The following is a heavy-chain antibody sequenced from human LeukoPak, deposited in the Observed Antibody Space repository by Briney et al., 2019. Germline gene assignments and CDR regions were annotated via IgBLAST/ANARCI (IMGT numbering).Heavy chain of an antibody. J-gene: IGHJ3*02. CDR1: GGSISSDSYY. Sequence: SETLSLTYTVSGGSISSDSYYWSWIRQPAGKGLEWIGRTYASGTTDYNPSLKSRVTITVDTSKNQFSLKLSSVTAADTAVYYCTRSVYIWGQGTMVTVSS. V-gene: IGHV4-61*02. CDR2: TYASGTT. CDR3: TRSVYI. D-gene: IGHD5/OR15-5a*01.